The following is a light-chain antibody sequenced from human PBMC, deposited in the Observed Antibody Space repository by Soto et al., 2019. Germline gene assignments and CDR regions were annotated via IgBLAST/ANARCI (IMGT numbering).Light chain of an antibody. CDR2: KAY. Sequence: DIQMSQYPSTLSASVGDRVTITCRASQTIGNWLAGYQQKAGKAPILLIYKAYSLEGGVPSRFSGSGAGTEFTLTISSLQSDDFATFYCQQYNVTFGQGPKVEI. V-gene: IGKV1-5*03. CDR3: QQYNVT. J-gene: IGKJ1*01. CDR1: QTIGNW.